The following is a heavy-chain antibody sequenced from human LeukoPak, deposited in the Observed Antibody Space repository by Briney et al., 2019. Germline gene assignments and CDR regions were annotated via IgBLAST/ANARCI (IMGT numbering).Heavy chain of an antibody. CDR3: ARVGIAAAADY. D-gene: IGHD6-13*01. CDR2: IYYSGST. CDR1: GGSTSSYY. V-gene: IGHV4-59*01. Sequence: ETLSLTCTVSGGSTSSYYWSWIRQPPGKGLEWIGYIYYSGSTNYNPSLKSRVTISVDTSKNQFSLKLSSVTAADTAVYYCARVGIAAAADYWGQGTLVTVSS. J-gene: IGHJ4*02.